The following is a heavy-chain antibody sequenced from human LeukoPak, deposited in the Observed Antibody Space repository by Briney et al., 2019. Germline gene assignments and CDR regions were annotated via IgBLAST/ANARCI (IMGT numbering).Heavy chain of an antibody. Sequence: GGSLRLSCAASGVTFSTYAMTWVRQAPGKGLEWVAYISPDGSIQYYVDSVKGRFTISRDNAQNSLYLQMNSPRVEDTAVYYCARDDGARTIDYWGQGTHVSVSA. CDR3: ARDDGARTIDY. CDR2: ISPDGSIQ. J-gene: IGHJ4*02. V-gene: IGHV3-7*04. CDR1: GVTFSTYA. D-gene: IGHD3-10*01.